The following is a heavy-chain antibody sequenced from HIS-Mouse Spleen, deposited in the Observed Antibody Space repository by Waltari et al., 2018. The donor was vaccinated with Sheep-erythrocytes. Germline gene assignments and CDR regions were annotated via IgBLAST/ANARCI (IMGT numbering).Heavy chain of an antibody. Sequence: QVQLVESGGGVVQPGRSLRLSCAASGFTSSSYAMHWVCQAPGKGLEWVAVISYDGSNKYYADSVKGRFTISRDNSKNTLYLQMNSLRAEDTAVYYCARARTSSSSAFDYWGQGTLVTVSS. D-gene: IGHD6-6*01. CDR1: GFTSSSYA. CDR3: ARARTSSSSAFDY. CDR2: ISYDGSNK. V-gene: IGHV3-30*04. J-gene: IGHJ4*02.